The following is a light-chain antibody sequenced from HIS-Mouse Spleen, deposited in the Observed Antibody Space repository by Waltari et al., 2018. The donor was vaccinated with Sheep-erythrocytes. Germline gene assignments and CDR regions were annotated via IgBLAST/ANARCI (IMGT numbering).Light chain of an antibody. CDR2: QDS. CDR1: KLGAKS. CDR3: QAWDSSTAWV. V-gene: IGLV3-1*01. J-gene: IGLJ3*02. Sequence: SSELTQPPSVSVSPGQTASITCSGDKLGAKSACWSQQKPGQSPVLVIYQDSKRPSGIPERFSGSNSGNTATLTISGTQAMDEADYYCQAWDSSTAWVFGGGTKLTVL.